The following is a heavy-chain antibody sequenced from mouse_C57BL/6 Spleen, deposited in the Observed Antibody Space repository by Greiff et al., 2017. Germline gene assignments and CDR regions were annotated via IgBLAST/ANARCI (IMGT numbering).Heavy chain of an antibody. Sequence: EVQRVESGGGLVQPGGSMKLSCAASGFTFSDAWMDWVRQSPETGLEWVAEIRNKANNHATYYAESVKGRFTISRDDSKSSVYLQMNSLRAEDTGIYYCTRVSTMVTTYYFDYWGQGTTLTVAS. J-gene: IGHJ2*01. D-gene: IGHD2-2*01. CDR3: TRVSTMVTTYYFDY. CDR2: IRNKANNHAT. V-gene: IGHV6-6*01. CDR1: GFTFSDAW.